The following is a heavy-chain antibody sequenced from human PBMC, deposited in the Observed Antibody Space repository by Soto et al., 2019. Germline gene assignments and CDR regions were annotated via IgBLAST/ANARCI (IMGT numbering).Heavy chain of an antibody. CDR2: RWYDGSNK. J-gene: IGHJ3*02. CDR1: GFTFSSYG. Sequence: QVQLVESGGGVVQPGRSLRLSCAASGFTFSSYGMHWVRQAPGKGLAWVAVRWYDGSNKYYADSVKGRFTISRDNSKNTLYLQMNSLRAEDTAVYYCARDLSAHYYDSSGYRGAFDIWGQGTMVTVSS. CDR3: ARDLSAHYYDSSGYRGAFDI. D-gene: IGHD3-22*01. V-gene: IGHV3-33*01.